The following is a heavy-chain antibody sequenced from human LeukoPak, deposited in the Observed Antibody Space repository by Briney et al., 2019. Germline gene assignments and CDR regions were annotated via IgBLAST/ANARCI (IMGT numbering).Heavy chain of an antibody. CDR3: ARQNPGSYYQDY. CDR2: INPHSGAT. J-gene: IGHJ4*02. CDR1: GGTFSSYA. V-gene: IGHV1-2*02. D-gene: IGHD3-10*01. Sequence: ASVKVSCKASGGTFSSYAISWVRQAPGQGLEWMGWINPHSGATNYAQKFQGRVTMTRDTSISTVYMELSRLISDDTAVYYCARQNPGSYYQDYWGQGTLVTVSS.